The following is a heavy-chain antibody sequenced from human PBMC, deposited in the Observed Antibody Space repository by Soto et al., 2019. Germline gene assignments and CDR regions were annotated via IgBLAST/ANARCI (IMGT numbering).Heavy chain of an antibody. V-gene: IGHV1-2*04. J-gene: IGHJ4*02. D-gene: IGHD5-18*01. CDR2: INPNSGDT. Sequence: QVQLVQSGAEVKKLGASVKVSCKASGYTFTAYYIHWVRQAPGQGLEWVGWINPNSGDTNYAQRFQGLVTMTGDTSLSTAYMDLSRLRSDDTAVYYCARGGYTYGYGLDYWGQGTLVTVSS. CDR3: ARGGYTYGYGLDY. CDR1: GYTFTAYY.